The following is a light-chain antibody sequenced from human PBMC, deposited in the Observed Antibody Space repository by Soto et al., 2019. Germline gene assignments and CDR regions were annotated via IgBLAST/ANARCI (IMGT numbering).Light chain of an antibody. CDR3: SSYTTSSTWV. J-gene: IGLJ2*01. V-gene: IGLV2-14*01. CDR2: EVN. Sequence: QSALTQPASVSGSPGQSITISCAGTGSDVGNYNYVSWYQQLPGKAPRLMISEVNYRPSGVSNRFSGSKSGNTASLTISGLQAEDEADYYCSSYTTSSTWVFGGGTKLTVL. CDR1: GSDVGNYNY.